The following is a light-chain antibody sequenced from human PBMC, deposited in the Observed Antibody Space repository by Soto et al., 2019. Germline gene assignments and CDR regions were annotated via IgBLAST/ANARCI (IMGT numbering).Light chain of an antibody. CDR2: EVS. CDR1: SSDIGAYHY. CDR3: FSFTTDWTHV. V-gene: IGLV2-14*01. J-gene: IGLJ1*01. Sequence: QSALTQPASVSGSPGQSITISCTGSSSDIGAYHYVSWFQQYPGKAPKLIISEVSNRPSGVSNRFSGSKSGTAASLTISGLQTEDEADYFCFSFTTDWTHVFGTGTKVTVL.